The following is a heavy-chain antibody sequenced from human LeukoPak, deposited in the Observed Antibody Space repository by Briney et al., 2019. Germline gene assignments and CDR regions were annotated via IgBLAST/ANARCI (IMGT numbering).Heavy chain of an antibody. V-gene: IGHV4-30-2*01. CDR3: ARETDYYDFWHFDY. Sequence: SETLSLTCTVSGGSISSGGYYWSWIRQPPGKGLEWIGYIYHSGSTYYNPSLKSRVTISVDRSKNQFSLKLSSVTAADTAVYYCARETDYYDFWHFDYWGQGTLVTVSS. CDR2: IYHSGST. CDR1: GGSISSGGYY. D-gene: IGHD3-3*01. J-gene: IGHJ4*02.